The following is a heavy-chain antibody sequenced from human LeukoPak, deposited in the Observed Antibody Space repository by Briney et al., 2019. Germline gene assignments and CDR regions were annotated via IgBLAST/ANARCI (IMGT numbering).Heavy chain of an antibody. CDR2: IKQDGSEM. Sequence: PGGSLRLSCAASGFTFRSYWMDWVRQAPGKGLEWVANIKQDGSEMYYVDSVKGRFTIFRDNTKNSLFLHMSSLRAEDTAVYFCASSYFDNSLHAYDIWGQGTMVTVSS. CDR1: GFTFRSYW. J-gene: IGHJ3*02. D-gene: IGHD3-22*01. V-gene: IGHV3-7*01. CDR3: ASSYFDNSLHAYDI.